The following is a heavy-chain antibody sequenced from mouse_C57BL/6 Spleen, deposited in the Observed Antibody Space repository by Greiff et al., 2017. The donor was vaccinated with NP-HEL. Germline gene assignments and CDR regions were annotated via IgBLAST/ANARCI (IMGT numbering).Heavy chain of an antibody. CDR1: GYTFTSYW. J-gene: IGHJ1*03. V-gene: IGHV1-50*01. D-gene: IGHD1-1*01. Sequence: VQLQQPGAELVKPGASVKLSCKASGYTFTSYWMQWVKPRPGQGLEWIGEIDPSDSYTNYNQKFKGKATLTVDTSSSTAYMQRSSLTSEDAAVYYCARKLLRYWYFEVWGTGTTVTVSS. CDR2: IDPSDSYT. CDR3: ARKLLRYWYFEV.